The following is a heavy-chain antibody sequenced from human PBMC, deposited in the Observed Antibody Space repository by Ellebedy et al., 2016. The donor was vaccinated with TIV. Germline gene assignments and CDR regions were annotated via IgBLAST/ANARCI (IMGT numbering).Heavy chain of an antibody. V-gene: IGHV5-51*01. D-gene: IGHD3-9*01. CDR2: IYPGDSDT. CDR3: ARHGTSGRARLVNWFDP. J-gene: IGHJ5*02. CDR1: GYSFTSYW. Sequence: GESLKISCKGSGYSFTSYWIGWVRQMPGKGLEWMGIIYPGDSDTRYSPSFQGQVTISADKSISTAYLQWSSLKASDTAMYYCARHGTSGRARLVNWFDPWGQGTLVTVSS.